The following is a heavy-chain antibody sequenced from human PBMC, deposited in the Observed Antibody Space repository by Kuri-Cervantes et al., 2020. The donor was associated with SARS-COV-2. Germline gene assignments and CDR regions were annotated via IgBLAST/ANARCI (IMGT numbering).Heavy chain of an antibody. CDR2: IIPILGIA. D-gene: IGHD3-10*01. CDR3: ASSRGENLDY. CDR1: GGTFSSYA. V-gene: IGHV1-69*04. J-gene: IGHJ4*02. Sequence: SVKVSCKASGGTFSSYAISWVRQAPGQGREWMGRIIPILGIANYAQKFQGRVTITADKSTSTAYMELSSLRSEDTAVYNCASSRGENLDYWGQGTLVTVSS.